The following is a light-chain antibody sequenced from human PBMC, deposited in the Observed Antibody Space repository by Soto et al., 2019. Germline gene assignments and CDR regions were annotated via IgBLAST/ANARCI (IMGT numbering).Light chain of an antibody. J-gene: IGKJ3*01. CDR1: QSVSSN. V-gene: IGKV3-15*01. CDR3: QQYNNWPFT. Sequence: EIVMTQSPATLSVSPGERATLSCRASQSVSSNLAWYQQKPGQAPRLLIYGASTRATGIPARFSGSGSGTDFTLTISSLQSEDFAVYYCQQYNNWPFTFGPGTKLDIK. CDR2: GAS.